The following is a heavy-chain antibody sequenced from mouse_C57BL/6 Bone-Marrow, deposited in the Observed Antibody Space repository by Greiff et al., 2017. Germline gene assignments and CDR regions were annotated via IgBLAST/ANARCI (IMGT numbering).Heavy chain of an antibody. D-gene: IGHD2-5*01. V-gene: IGHV1-55*01. CDR1: GYTFTSYW. CDR3: ARPYYSNDWYFDV. CDR2: IYPGSGST. Sequence: VQLQQPGAELVKPGASVKMSCKASGYTFTSYWITWVKQRPGQGLEWIGDIYPGSGSTNYNEKFKSKATLTVDTSSRTAYMQLSSLTSEDSAVYYCARPYYSNDWYFDVWGTGTTVTVSS. J-gene: IGHJ1*03.